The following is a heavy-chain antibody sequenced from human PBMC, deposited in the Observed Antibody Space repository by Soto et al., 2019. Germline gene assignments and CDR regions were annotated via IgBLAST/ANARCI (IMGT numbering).Heavy chain of an antibody. J-gene: IGHJ4*02. V-gene: IGHV1-2*02. CDR3: ARRKGDYYDSSGYHYYFDY. CDR2: INPNSGGT. CDR1: GYTFTGYY. D-gene: IGHD3-22*01. Sequence: ASVKVSCKASGYTFTGYYMHWVRQAPGQGLEWMGWINPNSGGTKSAQKFQGRVTMTRDTSISTAYMELRRLRSDDTAVYYCARRKGDYYDSSGYHYYFDYWGQGALVTVSS.